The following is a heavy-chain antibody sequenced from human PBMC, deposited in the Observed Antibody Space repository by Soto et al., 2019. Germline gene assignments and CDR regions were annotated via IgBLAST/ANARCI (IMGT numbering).Heavy chain of an antibody. V-gene: IGHV4-34*01. Sequence: XTLSLPCAVYSGSFSGYDWSWIRQPPGKGLEWIGELYQGLSIIYNPSLESRVTISGDSSKNQFSLKLRSVTAEDTAVYYCARHGGYYFDYWGQGTLVTVSS. CDR2: LYQGLSI. J-gene: IGHJ4*02. D-gene: IGHD3-16*01. CDR1: SGSFSGYD. CDR3: ARHGGYYFDY.